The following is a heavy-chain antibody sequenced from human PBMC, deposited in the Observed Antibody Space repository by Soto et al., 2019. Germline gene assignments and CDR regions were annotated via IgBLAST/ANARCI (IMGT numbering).Heavy chain of an antibody. Sequence: SVTLSLTCSVSGGSISSYYWRWIRQPPGQGLEWIGYIYYSGSTNYNPSLKSRVTISVDTSKNQCSLKLSSVTAADTAVYYCARGSTMVRGVTYVRYGMDVWGQGTTVTVSS. CDR2: IYYSGST. CDR3: ARGSTMVRGVTYVRYGMDV. CDR1: GGSISSYY. V-gene: IGHV4-59*01. D-gene: IGHD3-10*01. J-gene: IGHJ6*02.